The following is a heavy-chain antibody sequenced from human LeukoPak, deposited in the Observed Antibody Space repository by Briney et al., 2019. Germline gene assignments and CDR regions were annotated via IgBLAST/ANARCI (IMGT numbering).Heavy chain of an antibody. V-gene: IGHV4-39*01. Sequence: KTSETLSLTCTVSGGSISSRSDYWGWIRQTPGKGLEWIGNLDSSGSTYYNPSLKSRVTISVGTSKNQFSLNLRSVTAADTAIYFCSRSHDYGGLYFYYYMDVWAKGPRSPSP. CDR3: SRSHDYGGLYFYYYMDV. CDR2: LDSSGST. J-gene: IGHJ6*03. CDR1: GGSISSRSDY. D-gene: IGHD4-23*01.